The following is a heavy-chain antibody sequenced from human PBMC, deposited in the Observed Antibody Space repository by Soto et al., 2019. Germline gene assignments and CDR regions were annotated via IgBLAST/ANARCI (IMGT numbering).Heavy chain of an antibody. CDR1: VLSLSDQY. D-gene: IGHD1-1*01. Sequence: PCASRVLSLSDQYMPWVCQAPGKGLEWVARSRDKDHSYSREYAASVKGRFTNSRDDSKNSLYLQMTSLKAEDTAVYSCVRGNWSFDDWGQRTVVTGSS. V-gene: IGHV3-72*01. CDR3: VRGNWSFDD. CDR2: SRDKDHSYSR. J-gene: IGHJ4*02.